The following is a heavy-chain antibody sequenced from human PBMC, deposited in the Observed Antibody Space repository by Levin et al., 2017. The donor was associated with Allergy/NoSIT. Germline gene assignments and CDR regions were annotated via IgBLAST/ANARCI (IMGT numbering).Heavy chain of an antibody. J-gene: IGHJ5*02. CDR2: IYPGDSDT. CDR3: ARRVDDGGYNWFDP. D-gene: IGHD4-23*01. Sequence: GESLKISCKGSGYSFSTYWIGWVRQMPGKGLEWMGIIYPGDSDTTYSPSFQGQVTISADKSISTAYLQWSSLKASDTAMYYCARRVDDGGYNWFDPWGQGTLVTVSS. V-gene: IGHV5-51*01. CDR1: GYSFSTYW.